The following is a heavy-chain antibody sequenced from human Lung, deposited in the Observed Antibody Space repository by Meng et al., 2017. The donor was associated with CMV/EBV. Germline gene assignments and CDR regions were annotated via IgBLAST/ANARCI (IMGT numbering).Heavy chain of an antibody. J-gene: IGHJ4*02. CDR3: ARRGRATVGY. V-gene: IGHV4-34*01. CDR1: GGSFSGYY. Sequence: SXTXSLTCAVYGGSFSGYYWSWIRQPPGKGLEWIGEINHSGSTNYNPSLKSRVTISVVTSKNQFSLKLSSVTAADTAVYYCARRGRATVGYWGQGTLVTVSS. CDR2: INHSGST. D-gene: IGHD1-26*01.